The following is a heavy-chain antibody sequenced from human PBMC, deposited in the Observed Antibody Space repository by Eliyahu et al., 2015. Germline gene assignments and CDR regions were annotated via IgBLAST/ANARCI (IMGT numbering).Heavy chain of an antibody. CDR3: ARVGTMMGHLYYFDY. CDR2: INPGNGNT. Sequence: QVQLVQSGAEVKKPGASVKVSXKASGYTXXSYAXHWVRQAPGQRXEWXGWINPGNGNTKYSQKFQGRVTITRDTSASTAYMELSSLRSEDTAVYYCARVGTMMGHLYYFDYWGQGTLVTVSS. J-gene: IGHJ4*02. V-gene: IGHV1-3*01. D-gene: IGHD3-22*01. CDR1: GYTXXSYA.